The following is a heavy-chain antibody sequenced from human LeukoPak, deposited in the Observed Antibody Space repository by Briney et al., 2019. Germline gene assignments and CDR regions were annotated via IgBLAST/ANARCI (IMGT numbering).Heavy chain of an antibody. CDR2: IYHSGST. Sequence: PSETLSLTCAVSGGSISSGGYSWSWLRQPPGKGLEWIGYIYHSGSTYYNPSLKSRVTISVDRSKNQFSLKLSSVTAADTAVYYCARVGDYYDAFDIWGQGTMVTVSS. J-gene: IGHJ3*02. V-gene: IGHV4-30-2*01. CDR1: GGSISSGGYS. D-gene: IGHD3-10*01. CDR3: ARVGDYYDAFDI.